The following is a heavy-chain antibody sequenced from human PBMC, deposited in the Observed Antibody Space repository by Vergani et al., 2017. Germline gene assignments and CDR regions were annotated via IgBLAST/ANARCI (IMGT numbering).Heavy chain of an antibody. J-gene: IGHJ3*01. D-gene: IGHD2-21*01. CDR1: GGSIRAVYYF. V-gene: IGHV4-61*02. CDR2: ISASGNA. Sequence: QVQLQASGPGRVQPSQTLALICTMPGGSIRAVYYFWSWLRQTAGTGLECLGHISASGNASHSLSLKTRVPMSVDMSKNQFSLTVTSVTAADTAIYFCAGRSGGYYXGDKVHPLRTAFDVWGHGTVVTVSS. CDR3: AGRSGGYYXGDKVHPLRTAFDV.